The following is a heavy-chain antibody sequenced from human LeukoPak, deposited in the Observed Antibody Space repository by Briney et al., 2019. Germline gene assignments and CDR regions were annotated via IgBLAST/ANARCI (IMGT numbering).Heavy chain of an antibody. CDR1: GGSISSSNW. CDR2: IYHSGST. V-gene: IGHV4-4*02. J-gene: IGHJ3*02. Sequence: SETLSLTCAVSGGSISSSNWWSWVRQPPGKGLEWIGEIYHSGSTNYNPSLESQVSISVDKSKNLFSLKLNSVTAADTAVYYCARNANPTDAFDIWGQGTMVTVFS. D-gene: IGHD2-2*01. CDR3: ARNANPTDAFDI.